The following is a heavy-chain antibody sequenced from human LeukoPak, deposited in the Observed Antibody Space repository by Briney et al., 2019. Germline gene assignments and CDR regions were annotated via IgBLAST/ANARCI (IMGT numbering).Heavy chain of an antibody. CDR3: ARGPPRGKYYYMDV. Sequence: GGSLRLSCAASGFTFSSFDMHWVRQPTGQGLEWVSTIGTASDTYYPGSVVGRFTLSRDNAKNSLYLQMNSLTAGDTAVYYCARGPPRGKYYYMDVWGKGTTVTVSS. D-gene: IGHD1-1*01. J-gene: IGHJ6*03. CDR1: GFTFSSFD. CDR2: IGTASDT. V-gene: IGHV3-13*01.